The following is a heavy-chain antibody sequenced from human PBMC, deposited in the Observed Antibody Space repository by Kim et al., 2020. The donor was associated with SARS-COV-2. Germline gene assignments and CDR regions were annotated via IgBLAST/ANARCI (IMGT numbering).Heavy chain of an antibody. Sequence: SVKVSCKASGGTFSSYAISWVRQAPGQGLEWMGRIIPILGIANYAQKFQGRVTITADKSTSTAYMELSSLRSEDTAVYYCARDSRDGYNYNYWGQGTLVTVSS. CDR3: ARDSRDGYNYNY. V-gene: IGHV1-69*04. CDR2: IIPILGIA. J-gene: IGHJ4*02. D-gene: IGHD5-12*01. CDR1: GGTFSSYA.